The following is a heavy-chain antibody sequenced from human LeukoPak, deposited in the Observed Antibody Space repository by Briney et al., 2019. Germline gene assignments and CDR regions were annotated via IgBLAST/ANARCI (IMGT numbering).Heavy chain of an antibody. Sequence: SVKVSCKASGGTFSSYAISWVRQAPGQGLEWMGGIIPIFGTANYAQKFQGRVTITADESTSTAYMELSSPRSEDTAVYYCAGRSGIAVAGTLVSFDYWGQGTLVTVSS. D-gene: IGHD6-19*01. V-gene: IGHV1-69*01. CDR3: AGRSGIAVAGTLVSFDY. J-gene: IGHJ4*02. CDR2: IIPIFGTA. CDR1: GGTFSSYA.